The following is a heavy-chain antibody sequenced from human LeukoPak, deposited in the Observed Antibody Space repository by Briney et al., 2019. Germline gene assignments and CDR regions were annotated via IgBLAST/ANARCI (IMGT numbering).Heavy chain of an antibody. J-gene: IGHJ2*01. Sequence: PSETLSLIFSVSGGSVSSGISYWSWIRQPPGKGLEWIGYIYYSGSTNYNPSLKSRVTISVDTSKNQFSLKLSSVTAADTAAYYCASDSSHWYSYLWGRGALVTVSS. CDR2: IYYSGST. D-gene: IGHD6-6*01. CDR3: ASDSSHWYSYL. CDR1: GGSVSSGISY. V-gene: IGHV4-61*01.